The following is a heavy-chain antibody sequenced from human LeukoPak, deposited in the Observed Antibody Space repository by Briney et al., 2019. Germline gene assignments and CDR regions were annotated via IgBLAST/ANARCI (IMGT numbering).Heavy chain of an antibody. CDR1: GFTFSSYG. Sequence: GGSLRLSCAASGFTFSSYGMHWVRQAPGKGLEWVAFIRYDGSNKYYTDSVKGRFTISRDNSKNTLYLQMNSLRAEDTAVYYCARDWFHAIDYWGQGTLVTVSS. CDR3: ARDWFHAIDY. V-gene: IGHV3-30*02. CDR2: IRYDGSNK. D-gene: IGHD2/OR15-2a*01. J-gene: IGHJ4*02.